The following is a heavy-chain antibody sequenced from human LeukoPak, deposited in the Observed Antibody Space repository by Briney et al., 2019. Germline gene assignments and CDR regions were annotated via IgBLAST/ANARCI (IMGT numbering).Heavy chain of an antibody. V-gene: IGHV5-51*01. CDR1: GYSFANYW. CDR2: IYPGDSDT. J-gene: IGHJ4*01. CDR3: ARQYIATSTSDY. Sequence: GESLKISCKGSGYSFANYWIAWVRQMPGKGLEWMGIIYPGDSDTRYSPSFQGQVTISADKSISTADLQYSRLKASDTAMYYCARQYIATSTSDYWGQGTLVTVSS. D-gene: IGHD6-13*01.